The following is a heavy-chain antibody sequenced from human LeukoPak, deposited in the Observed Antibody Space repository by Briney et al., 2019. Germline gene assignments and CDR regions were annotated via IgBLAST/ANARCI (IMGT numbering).Heavy chain of an antibody. J-gene: IGHJ4*02. D-gene: IGHD4-11*01. CDR2: ISAYNGNT. Sequence: GASVKVSCKASGYTFTSYGISWVRQAPGQGLEWMGWISAYNGNTNYAQKLQGRVTMTTDTSTSTAYMELRSLRSDDTAVYYCARVEFYDYSNGGRLFDYWGQGTLVTVSS. CDR1: GYTFTSYG. V-gene: IGHV1-18*01. CDR3: ARVEFYDYSNGGRLFDY.